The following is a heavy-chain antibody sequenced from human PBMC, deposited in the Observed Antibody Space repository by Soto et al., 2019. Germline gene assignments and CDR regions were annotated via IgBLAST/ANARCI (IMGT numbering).Heavy chain of an antibody. CDR1: GFTFSSYA. J-gene: IGHJ4*02. D-gene: IGHD3-10*01. CDR3: AKGNYYGSGSYFYPSTAPLALVY. V-gene: IGHV3-23*01. CDR2: ISGSGGST. Sequence: GGSLRISCAASGFTFSSYAMSWVRQAPGKGLEWVSAISGSGGSTYYADSVKGRFTISRDNSKNTLYLQMNSLRAEDTAVYYCAKGNYYGSGSYFYPSTAPLALVYWGQVPLVTVSS.